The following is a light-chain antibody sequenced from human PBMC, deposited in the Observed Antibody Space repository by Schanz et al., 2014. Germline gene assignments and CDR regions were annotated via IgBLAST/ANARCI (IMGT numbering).Light chain of an antibody. CDR2: DAS. CDR3: QQYNTYSWT. Sequence: DIQMTQSPSTLSASVGDRVTITCRASQTISSWLAWYQQKPGNAPKLLIYDASSLQSGVPSRFSGSRSGTEFTLTISSLQPDDFATYYCQQYNTYSWTFGQGTKVEIK. J-gene: IGKJ1*01. V-gene: IGKV1-5*01. CDR1: QTISSW.